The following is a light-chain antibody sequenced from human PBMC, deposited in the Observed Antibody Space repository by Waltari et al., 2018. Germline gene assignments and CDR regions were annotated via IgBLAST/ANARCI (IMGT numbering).Light chain of an antibody. J-gene: IGLJ1*01. CDR2: EVS. CDR1: SSDVGAYDS. Sequence: QSALTQPASVSGSPGQSIAISCTGTSSDVGAYDSVSRSQQHPGKAPKLVIYEVSNRPSGGSKRFSGSRSGNTASLTIPGLQAEDEADYYCCSYTSSSVSYVFGTGTRVTVL. CDR3: CSYTSSSVSYV. V-gene: IGLV2-14*01.